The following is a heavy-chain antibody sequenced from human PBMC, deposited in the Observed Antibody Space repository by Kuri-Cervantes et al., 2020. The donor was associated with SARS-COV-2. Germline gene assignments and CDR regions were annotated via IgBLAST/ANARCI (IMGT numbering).Heavy chain of an antibody. V-gene: IGHV3-43D*04. CDR1: GFTFDDYA. CDR3: AKGSIVATIAYYFDY. J-gene: IGHJ4*02. D-gene: IGHD5-12*01. Sequence: GGSLRLSCAASGFTFDDYAMHWVRQAPGKGLEWVSLISWDGGSTYYADSVKGRFTISRDNSKNSLYLQMNSLRAEDTALYYCAKGSIVATIAYYFDYWGQGTLVTDSS. CDR2: ISWDGGST.